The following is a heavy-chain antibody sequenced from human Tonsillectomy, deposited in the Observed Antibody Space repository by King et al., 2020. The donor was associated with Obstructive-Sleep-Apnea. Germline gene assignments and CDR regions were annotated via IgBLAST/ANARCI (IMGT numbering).Heavy chain of an antibody. D-gene: IGHD5-12*01. CDR3: VRGTVATIHSHFAY. J-gene: IGHJ4*02. CDR1: GFTFSSYD. V-gene: IGHV3-13*01. Sequence: VQLVESGGGLVQPGGSLRLSCAASGFTFSSYDMHWVRQPTGKGLEWVSAIGTAGDTYYPGSVKGRFTISRENAQNSLYLQMDSLRAGDTAVYYCVRGTVATIHSHFAYWGQGTLVTVSS. CDR2: IGTAGDT.